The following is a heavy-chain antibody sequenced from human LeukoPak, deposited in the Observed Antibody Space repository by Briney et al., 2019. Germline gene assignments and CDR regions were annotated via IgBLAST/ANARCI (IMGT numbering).Heavy chain of an antibody. CDR2: IYTSGST. J-gene: IGHJ4*02. D-gene: IGHD3-10*01. CDR1: GGSISSYY. Sequence: SETLSLTCTVSGGSISSYYWSWIRQPAGKGLEWIGRIYTSGSTNYNPSLKSRVAMSVDTSKNQFSLKLSSVTAADTAVYYCARDRDTMVRGVIIDYWGQGTLVTVSS. CDR3: ARDRDTMVRGVIIDY. V-gene: IGHV4-4*07.